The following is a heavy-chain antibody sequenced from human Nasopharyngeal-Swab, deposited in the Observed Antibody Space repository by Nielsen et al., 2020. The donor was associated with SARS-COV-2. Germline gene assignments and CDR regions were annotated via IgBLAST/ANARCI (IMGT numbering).Heavy chain of an antibody. CDR3: ARDNRFLEWLLSGSAVNWFDP. CDR2: IIPIFGTA. Sequence: SVKVSCKASGGTFSSYAISWVRQAPGQGLEWMGGIIPIFGTANYAQKFQGRVTITADESTSTAYIELSSLRSEDTAVYYCARDNRFLEWLLSGSAVNWFDPWGQGTLVTVSS. J-gene: IGHJ5*02. CDR1: GGTFSSYA. D-gene: IGHD3-3*01. V-gene: IGHV1-69*13.